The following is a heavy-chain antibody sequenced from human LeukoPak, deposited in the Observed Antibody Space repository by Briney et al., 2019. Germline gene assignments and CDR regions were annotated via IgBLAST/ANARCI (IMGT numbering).Heavy chain of an antibody. J-gene: IGHJ6*02. CDR3: ARSPKRSGMDV. Sequence: SGGSLRLSCAASGFTFSDYYMSWIRQAPGKGLEWVSYISSSSSYTNYADSVKGRFTISRDNAKNSLYLQMNSLRAEDTAVYYCARSPKRSGMDVWGQGTTVTVSS. CDR2: ISSSSSYT. CDR1: GFTFSDYY. V-gene: IGHV3-11*03.